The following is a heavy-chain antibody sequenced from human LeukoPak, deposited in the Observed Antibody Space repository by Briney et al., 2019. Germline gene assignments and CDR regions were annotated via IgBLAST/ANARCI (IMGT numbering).Heavy chain of an antibody. CDR2: ISAYNGNT. CDR3: ARVEEWLGPNGDDY. V-gene: IGHV1-18*01. D-gene: IGHD6-19*01. J-gene: IGHJ4*02. Sequence: GASVKVSCKASGYTFTSYGISWVRQAPGQGLEWMGWISAYNGNTNYAQKLQGRVTMTTDTSTSTAYMELRSLRSDDTAVYYCARVEEWLGPNGDDYWGQGTLVTVSS. CDR1: GYTFTSYG.